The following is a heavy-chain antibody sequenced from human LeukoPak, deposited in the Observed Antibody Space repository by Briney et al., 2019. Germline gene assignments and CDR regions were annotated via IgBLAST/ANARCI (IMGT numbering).Heavy chain of an antibody. CDR1: GSTFSSYW. Sequence: GGSLRLSCAASGSTFSSYWMSWVRQAPGKGLEWVANIKDDGSEKYYVDSVKGRFTISRDNSKNTLYLQMDSLRAEDTAVYYCARVLSAIALGHFFDYWGQGTLVTVSS. D-gene: IGHD6-19*01. V-gene: IGHV3-7*03. CDR2: IKDDGSEK. J-gene: IGHJ4*02. CDR3: ARVLSAIALGHFFDY.